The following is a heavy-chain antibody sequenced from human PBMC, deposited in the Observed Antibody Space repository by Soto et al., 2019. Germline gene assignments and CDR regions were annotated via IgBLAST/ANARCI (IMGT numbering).Heavy chain of an antibody. D-gene: IGHD2-15*01. CDR3: ARGTKDVVVAATLYYYYMDV. CDR1: GGSISSSSYY. V-gene: IGHV4-61*05. CDR2: IYYSGST. Sequence: ASETLSLTCTVSGGSISSSSYYWGWIRQPPGQGLERIGYIYYSGSTNYNPSLKSRVTISVDTSKNQFSLKLSSVTAADTAVYYCARGTKDVVVAATLYYYYMDVWGKGTTVTV. J-gene: IGHJ6*03.